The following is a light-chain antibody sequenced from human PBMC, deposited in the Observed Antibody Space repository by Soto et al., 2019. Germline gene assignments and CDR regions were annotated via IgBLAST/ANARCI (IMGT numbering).Light chain of an antibody. J-gene: IGKJ1*01. CDR3: QQYNSYS. Sequence: DIQMTQSPSTLSASVGDIVTITCRASQSISSWLAWYQQKPGKAPKLLIYHASTLESGVPSRFSGSGSGTEFTLTISSLQPDDFATYYCQQYNSYSFGQGTKVDIK. CDR1: QSISSW. CDR2: HAS. V-gene: IGKV1-5*01.